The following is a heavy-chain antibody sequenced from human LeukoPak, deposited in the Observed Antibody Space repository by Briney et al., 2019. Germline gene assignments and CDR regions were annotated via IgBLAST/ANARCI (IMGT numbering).Heavy chain of an antibody. J-gene: IGHJ4*02. V-gene: IGHV1-2*02. CDR1: GYTFTGYY. Sequence: ASVKVSCKASGYTFTGYYMHWVRQAPGQGLEWMGWTNPNSGGTKYAQKFQGRVTMTRDTSISTAYMELSRLRSDDTAVYYCARTGYSSSYRFTGDYWGQGTLVTVSS. D-gene: IGHD6-13*01. CDR2: TNPNSGGT. CDR3: ARTGYSSSYRFTGDY.